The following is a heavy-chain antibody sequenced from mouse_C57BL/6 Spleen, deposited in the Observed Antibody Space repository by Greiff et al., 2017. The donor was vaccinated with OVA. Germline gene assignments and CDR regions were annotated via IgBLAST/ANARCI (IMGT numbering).Heavy chain of an antibody. CDR2: INPNNGGT. CDR3: ARRDYDEAMDY. CDR1: GYTFTDYY. D-gene: IGHD2-4*01. Sequence: EVQLQQSGPELVKPGASVKISCKASGYTFTDYYMNWVKQSHGKSLEWIGDINPNNGGTSYNQKFKGKATLTVDKSSSTAYMELRSLTSEDSAVYYCARRDYDEAMDYWGQGTSVTVSS. J-gene: IGHJ4*01. V-gene: IGHV1-26*01.